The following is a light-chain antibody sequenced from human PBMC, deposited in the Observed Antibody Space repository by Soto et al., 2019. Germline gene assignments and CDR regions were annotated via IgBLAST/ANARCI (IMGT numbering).Light chain of an antibody. V-gene: IGKV1-27*01. J-gene: IGKJ4*01. CDR2: AAS. Sequence: DVQMTQSPSSLSASVGDRVTITCRAGQGINIYLAWYQQKPGKVPKLLIDAASTLQPGVPSRFRGSGSGTDFTLTISSLQPEDVATYYCQKYDRAPLAFGGGTKVEIK. CDR1: QGINIY. CDR3: QKYDRAPLA.